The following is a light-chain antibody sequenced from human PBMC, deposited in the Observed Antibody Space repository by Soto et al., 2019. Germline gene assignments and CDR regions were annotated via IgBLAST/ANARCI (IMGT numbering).Light chain of an antibody. Sequence: DIPMTQSPSTLSASVGDRVTITCRASQSISSWLAWYQQKPGKAPKLLIYKASTLQSGVPSRFSGSGYGTEFTLAISSLQPDDSATYYCQQYNDNWTFGQGTKAEIK. J-gene: IGKJ1*01. CDR2: KAS. V-gene: IGKV1-5*03. CDR1: QSISSW. CDR3: QQYNDNWT.